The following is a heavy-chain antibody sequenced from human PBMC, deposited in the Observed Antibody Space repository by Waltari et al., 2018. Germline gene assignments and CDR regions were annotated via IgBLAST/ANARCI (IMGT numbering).Heavy chain of an antibody. J-gene: IGHJ5*02. CDR1: GGSFSGYY. V-gene: IGHV4-34*01. D-gene: IGHD3-10*01. Sequence: QVQLQQWGAGLLKPSETLSLTCAVYGGSFSGYYWSWIRQPPGKGLGWIGEINHSGSTNYNPSLKSRVTISVDTSKNQFSLKLSSVTAADTAVYYCARVARFGLYNWFDPWGQGTLVTVSS. CDR2: INHSGST. CDR3: ARVARFGLYNWFDP.